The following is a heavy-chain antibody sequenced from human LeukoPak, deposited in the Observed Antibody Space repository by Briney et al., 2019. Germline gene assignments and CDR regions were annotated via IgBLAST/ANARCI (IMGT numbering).Heavy chain of an antibody. CDR3: ARALRYYYGSGSYYTFAEYFQH. D-gene: IGHD3-10*01. V-gene: IGHV4-34*01. J-gene: IGHJ1*01. CDR2: INHSGST. CDR1: GGSFSGYY. Sequence: SETLSLTCAVYGGSFSGYYWSWIRQPPGKGLEWIGEINHSGSTNYNPSLKSRVTISVDTSKNQFSLKLRSVTAADTAVYYCARALRYYYGSGSYYTFAEYFQHWGQGTLVTVSS.